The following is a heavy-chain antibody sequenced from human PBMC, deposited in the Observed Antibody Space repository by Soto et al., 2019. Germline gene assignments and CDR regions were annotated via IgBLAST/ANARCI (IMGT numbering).Heavy chain of an antibody. CDR3: ARSLLVAITQGYYFDY. CDR2: ISSSSSYI. CDR1: GFTFSRYS. V-gene: IGHV3-21*01. J-gene: IGHJ4*02. D-gene: IGHD5-12*01. Sequence: EVQLVESGGGLVKPGGSLRLSCAASGFTFSRYSMNWVRQAPGKGLEWVSSISSSSSYIYYADSVKGRFTISRDNAKNSLYPQMNSLRAEDTAVYYCARSLLVAITQGYYFDYWGQGTLVTVSS.